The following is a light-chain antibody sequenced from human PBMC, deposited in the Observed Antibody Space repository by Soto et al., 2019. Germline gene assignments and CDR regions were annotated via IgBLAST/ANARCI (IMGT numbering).Light chain of an antibody. CDR2: GVY. J-gene: IGKJ1*01. CDR3: QHYGYSRWT. CDR1: LTGNNNY. Sequence: IVLTQSPGPLSLSPGKRATLSCRASLTGNNNYLAWYQHKSGQAPRLLIYGVYTRATGIPDRFTVSGSGTEFTLTITRLETEDSAVSFCQHYGYSRWTFGQGTKVEIK. V-gene: IGKV3-20*01.